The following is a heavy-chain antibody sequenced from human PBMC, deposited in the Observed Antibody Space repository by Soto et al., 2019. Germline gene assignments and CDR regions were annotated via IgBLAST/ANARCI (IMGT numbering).Heavy chain of an antibody. D-gene: IGHD6-19*01. CDR2: IYYSGST. V-gene: IGHV4-59*08. Sequence: SETLSLTXTVSGGSISSYYWSWIRQPPGKGLEWIGYIYYSGSTNYNPSLKSRVTISVDTSKNQFSLKLSSVTAADTAVYYCARQVGGWAPWYFDYWGQGTLVTVSS. CDR1: GGSISSYY. J-gene: IGHJ4*02. CDR3: ARQVGGWAPWYFDY.